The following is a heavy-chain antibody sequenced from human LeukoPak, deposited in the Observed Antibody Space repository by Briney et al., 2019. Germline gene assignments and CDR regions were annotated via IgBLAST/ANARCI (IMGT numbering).Heavy chain of an antibody. V-gene: IGHV1-69*05. CDR3: ARGKQQLVQGADYYYYYMDV. D-gene: IGHD6-13*01. Sequence: SVKVSCKASGGTFSSYAISWVRQAPGQGLEWMGGIIPIFGTANYAQKFQGRVTITTDESTSTAYMELSSLRSEDTAVYYCARGKQQLVQGADYYYYYMDVWGKGTTVTVSS. CDR2: IIPIFGTA. J-gene: IGHJ6*03. CDR1: GGTFSSYA.